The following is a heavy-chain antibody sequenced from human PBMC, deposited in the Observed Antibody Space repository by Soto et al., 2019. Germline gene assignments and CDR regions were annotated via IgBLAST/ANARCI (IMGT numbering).Heavy chain of an antibody. CDR1: GFTFREAW. Sequence: EVQLVESGGGLVKPGGSLRVSCAASGFTFREAWMNWVRQAPGKGLEWVGRIKSRTDGGTIEYATPVKGRFIISRDDSKNTLYLQMDSLKTEDTAVYYCWGSAYWGQGTRVTVSS. CDR2: IKSRTDGGTI. V-gene: IGHV3-15*07. J-gene: IGHJ4*02. D-gene: IGHD3-16*01. CDR3: WGSAY.